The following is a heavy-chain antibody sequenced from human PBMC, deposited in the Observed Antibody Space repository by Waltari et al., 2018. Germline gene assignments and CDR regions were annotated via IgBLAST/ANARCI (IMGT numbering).Heavy chain of an antibody. CDR1: GGSISSSNW. CDR3: ARGGSGWNWDCDL. CDR2: IYHSGGT. J-gene: IGHJ2*01. Sequence: QVQLQESGPGLVKPSGTLSLTCAVSGGSISSSNWWSWVRQHPGKGLEWIGEIYHSGGTNYNPALKSRGTISVDKSKNQCSLKLSSVTAADTAVDYCARGGSGWNWDCDLWGRGTLVTVSS. V-gene: IGHV4-4*02. D-gene: IGHD6-19*01.